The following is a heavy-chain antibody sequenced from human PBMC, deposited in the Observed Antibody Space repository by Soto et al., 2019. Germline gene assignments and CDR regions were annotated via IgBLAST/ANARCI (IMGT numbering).Heavy chain of an antibody. Sequence: SETLSLTCAVSGYSISSTYYWGWIRQSPGKGLEWIGSIYSGTTYYNPSLKSRVTISVDTSKNQFSLKMSSVTAADTAVYYCARDGFSQGYPSIYYYYGLDVWGQGATVTVSS. V-gene: IGHV4-38-2*02. D-gene: IGHD5-12*01. CDR1: GYSISSTYY. CDR2: IYSGTT. J-gene: IGHJ6*02. CDR3: ARDGFSQGYPSIYYYYGLDV.